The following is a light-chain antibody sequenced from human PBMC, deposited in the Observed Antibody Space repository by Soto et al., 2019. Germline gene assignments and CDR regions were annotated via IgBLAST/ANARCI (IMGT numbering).Light chain of an antibody. CDR3: SSYTSSNPPYV. V-gene: IGLV2-14*01. Sequence: QSALTQPASVSGSPGQSISISCTGTTSDVGDFNYVSWYQQLPGKAPKLMIYEVSNRPSGVSDRFSGSKSGNTASLTISGLQAEDEADYYCSSYTSSNPPYVFGTGTKLTVL. CDR1: TSDVGDFNY. CDR2: EVS. J-gene: IGLJ1*01.